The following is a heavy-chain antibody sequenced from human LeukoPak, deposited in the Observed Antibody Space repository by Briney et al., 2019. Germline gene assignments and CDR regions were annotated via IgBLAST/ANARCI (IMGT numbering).Heavy chain of an antibody. J-gene: IGHJ3*02. CDR3: ARVAGNCSSTSCWFDAFDI. Sequence: PGGSLRLSCAASGFTFDDYGMSWVRQAPGKGLEWVSGINWNGGSTGYADSVKGRFSISRDNAKNSLYLQMNSLRAEDTALYHCARVAGNCSSTSCWFDAFDIWGQGTMVTVSS. D-gene: IGHD2-2*01. CDR1: GFTFDDYG. V-gene: IGHV3-20*01. CDR2: INWNGGST.